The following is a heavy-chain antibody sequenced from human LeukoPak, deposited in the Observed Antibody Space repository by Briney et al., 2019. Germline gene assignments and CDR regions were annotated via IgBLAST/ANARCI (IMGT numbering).Heavy chain of an antibody. J-gene: IGHJ4*02. CDR3: AREGYSYSYDY. CDR2: IYSGGST. CDR1: GFTVSSNY. D-gene: IGHD5-18*01. V-gene: IGHV3-66*02. Sequence: GGSLRLSYAASGFTVSSNYMSWVRQAPGKGLEWVSVIYSGGSTYYADSVKGRFTISRDNSKNTLYLQMNSLRAEDTAVYYCAREGYSYSYDYWGQGTLVTVYS.